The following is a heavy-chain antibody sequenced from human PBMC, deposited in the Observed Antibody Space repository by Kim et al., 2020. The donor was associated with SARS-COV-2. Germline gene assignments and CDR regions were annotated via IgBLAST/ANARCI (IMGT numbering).Heavy chain of an antibody. J-gene: IGHJ5*01. Sequence: GGSLRLSCAASGFTFSSYSMSWVRQAPGKGLEWVSAISSGGGDTYYADSVKGRFTISRDNSKNTLHLQMNSLRAEDTAVYYCARGCSSGCYWNWFDSWG. CDR3: ARGCSSGCYWNWFDS. V-gene: IGHV3-23*01. CDR2: ISSGGGDT. CDR1: GFTFSSYS. D-gene: IGHD2-2*01.